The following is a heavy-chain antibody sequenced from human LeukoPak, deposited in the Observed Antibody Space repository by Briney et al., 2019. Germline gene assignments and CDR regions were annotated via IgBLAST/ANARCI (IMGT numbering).Heavy chain of an antibody. CDR2: IKQDGSEK. J-gene: IGHJ6*03. D-gene: IGHD4-17*01. Sequence: GAPLRLSCAASGFTFSSYWMSWVRPAPGKGLEWVANIKQDGSEKYYVHSVKGRFTISRDNAKNSLYLQMNSLRAEDTAVYYCARVVSDYGDYGIYYYYYMDVWGKGTTVTVSS. V-gene: IGHV3-7*01. CDR1: GFTFSSYW. CDR3: ARVVSDYGDYGIYYYYYMDV.